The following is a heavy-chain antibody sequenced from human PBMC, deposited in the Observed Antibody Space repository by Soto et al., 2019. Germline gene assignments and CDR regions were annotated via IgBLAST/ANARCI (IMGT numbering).Heavy chain of an antibody. D-gene: IGHD2-15*01. CDR1: GGSFSGYY. J-gene: IGHJ4*02. Sequence: TSETLSLTCAVYGGSFSGYYWSWIRQPPGKGLEWIGEINHSGSTIYNPSLKSRVTISVDTSKNQFSLKLSSVTAADRAVYYCARAAVIDIVVVVAERAFDYGGQGTLVTVSS. CDR2: INHSGST. CDR3: ARAAVIDIVVVVAERAFDY. V-gene: IGHV4-34*01.